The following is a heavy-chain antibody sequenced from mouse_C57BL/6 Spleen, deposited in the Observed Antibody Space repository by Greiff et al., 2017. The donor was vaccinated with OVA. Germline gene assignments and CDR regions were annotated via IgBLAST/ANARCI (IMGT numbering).Heavy chain of an antibody. D-gene: IGHD2-1*01. CDR3: AGEGYGNYTWFAY. Sequence: LQPGAELVKPGASVKMSCKASGYTFTSYWITWVKQRPGQGLEWIGDIYPGSGSTNYNEKFKSKATLTVDTSSSTAYMQLSSLTSEDSAVYYCAGEGYGNYTWFAYWGQGTLVTVSA. V-gene: IGHV1-55*01. J-gene: IGHJ3*01. CDR1: GYTFTSYW. CDR2: IYPGSGST.